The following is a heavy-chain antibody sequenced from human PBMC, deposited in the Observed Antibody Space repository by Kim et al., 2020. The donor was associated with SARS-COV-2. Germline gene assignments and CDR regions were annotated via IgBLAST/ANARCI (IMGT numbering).Heavy chain of an antibody. CDR3: AKSYDSSGRYYDY. D-gene: IGHD3-22*01. J-gene: IGHJ4*02. V-gene: IGHV3-23*01. Sequence: YADSGGGRITISRDDSRNTLYLQVNSLRAEDTALYYCAKSYDSSGRYYDYWGQGTPVTVSS.